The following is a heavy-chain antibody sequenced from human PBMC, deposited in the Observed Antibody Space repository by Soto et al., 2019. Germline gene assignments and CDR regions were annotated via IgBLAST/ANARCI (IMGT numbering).Heavy chain of an antibody. CDR1: GGSISSGGYY. CDR3: VRLIGNSWLDS. CDR2: ISYSGST. Sequence: SETLSLTCTVSGGSISSGGYYWSWIRQHPGTGLEWIGHISYSGSTYYNTSLKSRITINPDTSNNQLSLQLNSVTPDDTAVYYCVRLIGNSWLDSWGQGTLVTVSS. J-gene: IGHJ5*01. V-gene: IGHV4-31*08. D-gene: IGHD3-16*01.